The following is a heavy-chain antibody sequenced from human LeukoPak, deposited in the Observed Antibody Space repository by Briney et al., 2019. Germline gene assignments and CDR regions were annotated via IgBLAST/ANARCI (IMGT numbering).Heavy chain of an antibody. D-gene: IGHD2-2*01. V-gene: IGHV3-21*01. CDR1: GFTFSSYS. J-gene: IGHJ6*03. CDR3: AREAGYCSSTSCYYGGYYYYYMDV. Sequence: GGSLRLSCAASGFTFSSYSMNWVRQAPGKGLEWVSSISSSSYIYCADSVKGRFTISRDNAKNSLYLQMNSLRAEDTAVYYCAREAGYCSSTSCYYGGYYYYYMDVWGKGTTVTVSS. CDR2: ISSSSYI.